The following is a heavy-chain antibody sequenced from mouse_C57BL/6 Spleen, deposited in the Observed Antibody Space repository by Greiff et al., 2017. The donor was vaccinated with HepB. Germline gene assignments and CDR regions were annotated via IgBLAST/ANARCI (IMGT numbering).Heavy chain of an antibody. D-gene: IGHD2-5*01. CDR2: IDPETGGT. CDR3: TRDYDSNYVRDYFDY. J-gene: IGHJ2*01. V-gene: IGHV1-15*01. Sequence: QVQLKQSGAELVRPGASVTLSCKASGYTFTDYEMHWVKQTPVHGLEWIGAIDPETGGTAYNQKFKGKAILTADKSSSTAYMELRSLTSEDSAVYYCTRDYDSNYVRDYFDYWGQGTTLTVSS. CDR1: GYTFTDYE.